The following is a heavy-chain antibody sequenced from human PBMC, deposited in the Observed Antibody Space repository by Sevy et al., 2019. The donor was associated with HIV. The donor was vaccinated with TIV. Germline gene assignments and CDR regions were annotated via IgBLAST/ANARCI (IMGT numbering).Heavy chain of an antibody. V-gene: IGHV1-8*01. D-gene: IGHD6-19*01. CDR2: MNPNSGNT. CDR1: GYTFTSYD. J-gene: IGHJ4*02. Sequence: ASVKVSCKASGYTFTSYDINWVRQATGQGLEWMGWMNPNSGNTGYAQKFQGRVTMTRNTSISTAYMELCSLGSEDTALYYCARVWYSSGWYGPLYYIDYWGQGTLVTVSS. CDR3: ARVWYSSGWYGPLYYIDY.